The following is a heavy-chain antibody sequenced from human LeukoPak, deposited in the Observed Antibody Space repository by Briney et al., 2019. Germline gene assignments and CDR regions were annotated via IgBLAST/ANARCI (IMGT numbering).Heavy chain of an antibody. CDR2: IRYDGSNN. J-gene: IGHJ4*02. CDR3: AKAQARDTALSAGDY. D-gene: IGHD5-18*01. Sequence: GGSLRLSCAASGFTFSSYGMHWVRQAPGKGLEWVAFIRYDGSNNYYADSVKGRFTISRDNSKNTLFLQMNSLRTEDTAVYYCAKAQARDTALSAGDYWGQGTLVTVSS. CDR1: GFTFSSYG. V-gene: IGHV3-30*02.